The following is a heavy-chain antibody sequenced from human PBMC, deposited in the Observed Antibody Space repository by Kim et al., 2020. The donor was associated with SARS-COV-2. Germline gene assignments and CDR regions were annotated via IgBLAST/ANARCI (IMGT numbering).Heavy chain of an antibody. J-gene: IGHJ5*02. Sequence: ASVKVSCKASGYTFTSYAMNWVRQAPGQGLEWMGWINTNTGNPTYAQGFTGRFVFSLDTSVSTAYLQISSLKAEDTAVYYCVRGYSSGIGEVFDPWGQGTLVTVSS. CDR2: INTNTGNP. V-gene: IGHV7-4-1*02. D-gene: IGHD6-19*01. CDR1: GYTFTSYA. CDR3: VRGYSSGIGEVFDP.